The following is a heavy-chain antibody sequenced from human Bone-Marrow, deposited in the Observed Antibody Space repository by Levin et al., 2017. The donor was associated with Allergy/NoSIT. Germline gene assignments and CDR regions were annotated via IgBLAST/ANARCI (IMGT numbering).Heavy chain of an antibody. D-gene: IGHD3-16*01. V-gene: IGHV3-48*01. CDR3: ARDGVEGVTGASQY. Sequence: LSLTCAASGFTFSSYSMNWVRQAPGKGLEWVSYISSSSSTIYYADSVKGRFTISRDNAKNSLYLQMNSLRAEDTAVYYCARDGVEGVTGASQYWGQGTLVTVSS. CDR1: GFTFSSYS. CDR2: ISSSSSTI. J-gene: IGHJ4*02.